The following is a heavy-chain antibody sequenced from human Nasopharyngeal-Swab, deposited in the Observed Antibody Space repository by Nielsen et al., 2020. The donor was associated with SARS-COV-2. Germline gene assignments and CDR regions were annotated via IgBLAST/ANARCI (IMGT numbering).Heavy chain of an antibody. CDR2: INTNTGNP. CDR3: ARAFVSSWPYYCYGMDV. J-gene: IGHJ6*02. V-gene: IGHV7-4-1*02. Sequence: WARQAPGQGLEWMGWINTNTGNPTYAQGFTGRFVFSLDTSVSTAYLQISSLKAEDTAVYYCARAFVSSWPYYCYGMDVWGQGTTVTVSS. D-gene: IGHD6-13*01.